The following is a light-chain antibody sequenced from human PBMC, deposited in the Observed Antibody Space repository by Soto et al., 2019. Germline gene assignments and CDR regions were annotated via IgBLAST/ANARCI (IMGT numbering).Light chain of an antibody. Sequence: EIVLTQSPDTLSLSPGQRATLSCRASQSVRSDYFAWYQQKPGQAPRVIIFGVSTRATGVPDRFSGSGPGTDFTLTISRLEPEDFALYYCQQYGNSPLTFGGGTKVDI. CDR2: GVS. CDR1: QSVRSDY. V-gene: IGKV3-20*01. J-gene: IGKJ4*01. CDR3: QQYGNSPLT.